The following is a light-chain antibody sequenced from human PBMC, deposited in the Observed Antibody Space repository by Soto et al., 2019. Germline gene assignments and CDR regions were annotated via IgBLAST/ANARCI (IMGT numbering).Light chain of an antibody. CDR2: DVS. Sequence: QSVLTQPASVSGSPGQSITIYCTGSSSDIGGYKYVSWYQQHPGKAPKLMISDVSNRPSGVSDRFSGSKSGNTASLTISGLQAGDEATYYCSSYTTSGSFVVFGGGTKLTVL. J-gene: IGLJ2*01. CDR3: SSYTTSGSFVV. V-gene: IGLV2-14*03. CDR1: SSDIGGYKY.